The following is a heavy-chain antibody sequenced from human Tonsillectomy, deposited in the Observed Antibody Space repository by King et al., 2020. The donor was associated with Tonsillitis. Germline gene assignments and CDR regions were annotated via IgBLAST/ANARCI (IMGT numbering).Heavy chain of an antibody. CDR3: ARLAHSPYFSDSSPYSAFDY. Sequence: QLVQSGAEVKKPGESLKISCQGSGYSFTNYWIGWMRQMPGKGLECMGIIYPSDSDTRYSPSFQGQVTISADKSTSIAFLQWGSLKASDTAMYYCARLAHSPYFSDSSPYSAFDYWGQGALVTVSS. CDR2: IYPSDSDT. D-gene: IGHD3-22*01. J-gene: IGHJ4*02. V-gene: IGHV5-51*01. CDR1: GYSFTNYW.